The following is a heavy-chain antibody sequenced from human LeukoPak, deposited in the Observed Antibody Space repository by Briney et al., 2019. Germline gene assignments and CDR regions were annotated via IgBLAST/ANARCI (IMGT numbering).Heavy chain of an antibody. V-gene: IGHV1-2*02. D-gene: IGHD6-13*01. J-gene: IGHJ5*02. Sequence: PRASVKVSCKASGYTFTGYYMHWVRQAPGQGLEWMGWINPNSGGTNYAQKFQGRVTMTRDTSNSTAYMELSRLRSDDTAVYYCARERRQQRKNWFDPWGQGTLVTVSS. CDR1: GYTFTGYY. CDR2: INPNSGGT. CDR3: ARERRQQRKNWFDP.